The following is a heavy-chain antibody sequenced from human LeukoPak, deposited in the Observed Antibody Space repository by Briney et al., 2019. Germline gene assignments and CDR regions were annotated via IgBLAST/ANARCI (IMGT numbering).Heavy chain of an antibody. CDR3: ARGRYSGTTYYFDY. Sequence: PGGSLRLSCAASGFTVSSNYMSWVRQAPGKGLEWVSVIYSGGSPYYADSVKGRFTISRDNAKNSLYLQMNSLRAEDTAMYYCARGRYSGTTYYFDYWGQGTLVTASS. D-gene: IGHD5-12*01. CDR1: GFTVSSNY. J-gene: IGHJ4*02. CDR2: IYSGGSP. V-gene: IGHV3-53*01.